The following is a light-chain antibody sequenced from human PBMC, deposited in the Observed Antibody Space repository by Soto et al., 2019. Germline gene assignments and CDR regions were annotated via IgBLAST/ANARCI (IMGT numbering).Light chain of an antibody. CDR2: AAS. V-gene: IGKV3-20*01. Sequence: EIVLTQSPGTLSLSPGERATLSCRASQSVSSSYLAWYQQKPGQAPRLLIYAASSRATGIPARFSGSGSGTDITLTVSRLEPEDPAVYYCQQYGRSPGTFGQGTKVEIK. J-gene: IGKJ2*01. CDR1: QSVSSSY. CDR3: QQYGRSPGT.